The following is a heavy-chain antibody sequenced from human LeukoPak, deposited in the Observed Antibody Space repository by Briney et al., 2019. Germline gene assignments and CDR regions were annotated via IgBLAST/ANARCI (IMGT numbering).Heavy chain of an antibody. CDR1: GITFSSYA. CDR2: ISESGGST. D-gene: IGHD2-15*01. CDR3: AKGYCSGGSCWDYFDY. V-gene: IGHV3-23*01. Sequence: GGSLRLSCAASGITFSSYAMSWVRQAPGKGLEWVSGISESGGSTYYADSVKGRFTISRDNSKNTLYLQVNSLRAEDTAVYYCAKGYCSGGSCWDYFDYWGQGTLVTVSS. J-gene: IGHJ4*02.